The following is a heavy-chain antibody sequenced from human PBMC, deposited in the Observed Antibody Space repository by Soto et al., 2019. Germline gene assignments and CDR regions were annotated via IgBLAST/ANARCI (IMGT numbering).Heavy chain of an antibody. D-gene: IGHD2-15*01. J-gene: IGHJ6*02. V-gene: IGHV3-30*18. CDR1: GFTFSSYG. Sequence: QVQLVESGGGVVQPGRSLRLSCAASGFTFSSYGMNWVRQAPGKGLEWVAVISYDGSNKYYADSVKGRFTISRDNSKNTLYLQMNRLRAEDTAVYSCAKDLPDIVVVVAATRGYYDGIDGWGQGTTVTVSS. CDR3: AKDLPDIVVVVAATRGYYDGIDG. CDR2: ISYDGSNK.